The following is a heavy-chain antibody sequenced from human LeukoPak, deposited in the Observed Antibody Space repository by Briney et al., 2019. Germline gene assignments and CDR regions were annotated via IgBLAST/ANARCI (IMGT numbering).Heavy chain of an antibody. D-gene: IGHD6-19*01. CDR3: AKSYSTGWYSHAG. V-gene: IGHV3-23*01. CDR1: GLTFSTYD. CDR2: IKGSGSST. Sequence: PGGSLRLSRAAPGLTFSTYDINWVRQAPGKGLESVAAIKGSGSSTYYADSVRGRFTISRDNSKSTLYLQMNSLRADDTAFYYCAKSYSTGWYSHAGWGQGTLVTVSS. J-gene: IGHJ4*02.